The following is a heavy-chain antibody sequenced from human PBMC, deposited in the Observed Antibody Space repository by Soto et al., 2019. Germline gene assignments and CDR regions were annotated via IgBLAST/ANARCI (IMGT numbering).Heavy chain of an antibody. Sequence: QITLKESGPTLVKPTQTLTLTCTFSGFSLNTSAVGVGWIRQPPGKALKWLALVYWDDDKLYSPSLKSRLTITKDTSKNQVVLTMTNMDPVDTATYFCSHVLGYCSSVTCYHSVDYMDVWGKGTTVTVSS. D-gene: IGHD2-15*01. CDR2: VYWDDDK. J-gene: IGHJ6*03. V-gene: IGHV2-5*02. CDR1: GFSLNTSAVG. CDR3: SHVLGYCSSVTCYHSVDYMDV.